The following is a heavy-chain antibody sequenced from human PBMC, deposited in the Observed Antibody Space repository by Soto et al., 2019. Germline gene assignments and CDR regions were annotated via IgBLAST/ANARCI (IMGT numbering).Heavy chain of an antibody. CDR2: LNPSVGST. V-gene: IGHV1-46*02. CDR3: ARPRGEGAGPRDQRGLDV. CDR1: GYSVNNFF. J-gene: IGHJ6*02. Sequence: QVQLVQSGAEVKKPGASVKVSCEASGYSVNNFFIHWVRQAPGQGLEWMGLLNPSVGSTTYAQKFQGRVSMTRDTSTNTVYLELRRLRSEDTAVYYCARPRGEGAGPRDQRGLDVWGQGTTVTVSS. D-gene: IGHD3-10*01.